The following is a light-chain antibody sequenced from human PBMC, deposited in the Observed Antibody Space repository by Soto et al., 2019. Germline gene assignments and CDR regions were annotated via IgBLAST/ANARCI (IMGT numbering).Light chain of an antibody. Sequence: DIQMTQSPSTLSASVGDRVTITFRSSQSISNWLAWYQQKPGKAPKLLIYRASALERGVPSRFTGSGSGTEFTLTISSLQHEDFAIYFCQQYNTDSHTFGQGTRMEIK. CDR1: QSISNW. J-gene: IGKJ5*01. CDR2: RAS. CDR3: QQYNTDSHT. V-gene: IGKV1-5*03.